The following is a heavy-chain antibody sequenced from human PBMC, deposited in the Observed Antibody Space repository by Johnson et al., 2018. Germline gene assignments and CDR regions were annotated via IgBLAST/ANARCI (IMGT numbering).Heavy chain of an antibody. V-gene: IGHV3-23*04. Sequence: VQLVESGGGLVQPGESLRLSCAASGFTFTTYAMTWVRQAPGKGLEWVSTISGSGGTTLYADSVTGRFTLSRDNSQNTLSLQMNSLRADDTAVYYCAKGVVVEADSMDAFDIWGQGTLVTVSS. CDR2: ISGSGGTT. D-gene: IGHD2-15*01. CDR3: AKGVVVEADSMDAFDI. J-gene: IGHJ3*02. CDR1: GFTFTTYA.